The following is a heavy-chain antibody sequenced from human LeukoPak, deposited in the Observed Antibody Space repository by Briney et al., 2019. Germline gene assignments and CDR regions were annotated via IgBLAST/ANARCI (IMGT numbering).Heavy chain of an antibody. D-gene: IGHD2-2*01. Sequence: GGSLRLSCAASGFTFSSYAMSWVRQAPGKGLEWVSAISGSGGSTYYADSVKGRFTISRDNSKNTLYLQMNSLRAEDTAVYYCARENPLGYCSSTSCPTGDNWFDPWGQGTLVTVSS. CDR1: GFTFSSYA. V-gene: IGHV3-23*01. J-gene: IGHJ5*02. CDR2: ISGSGGST. CDR3: ARENPLGYCSSTSCPTGDNWFDP.